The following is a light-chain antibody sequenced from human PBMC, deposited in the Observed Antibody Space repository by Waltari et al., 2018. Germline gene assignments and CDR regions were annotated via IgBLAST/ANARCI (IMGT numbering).Light chain of an antibody. CDR3: QQRRNWPLT. Sequence: EIVLTQSPATLSLSPGERATLSCRASPSVNWCLAWYQQRPGQAPRLLIFDTSNRATGIPARFSGSGSETDFTLTISSLEPDDSAVYYCQQRRNWPLTFGGGTKVEIK. V-gene: IGKV3-11*01. J-gene: IGKJ4*01. CDR1: PSVNWC. CDR2: DTS.